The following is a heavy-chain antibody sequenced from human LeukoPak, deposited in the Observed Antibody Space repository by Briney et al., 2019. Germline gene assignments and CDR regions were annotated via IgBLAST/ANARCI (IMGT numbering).Heavy chain of an antibody. V-gene: IGHV3-48*01. J-gene: IGHJ4*02. CDR1: GFPFIEYS. D-gene: IGHD1-1*01. CDR2: IGIDSGNT. CDR3: ARDHNYAFDN. Sequence: GGSLRLSCTASGFPFIEYSMNWVRQAPGKGLEWISYIGIDSGNTKYADSVRGRFTISTDKARNSLYLQMNSLRVEDTAVYYCARDHNYAFDNWGQGTLVSVAS.